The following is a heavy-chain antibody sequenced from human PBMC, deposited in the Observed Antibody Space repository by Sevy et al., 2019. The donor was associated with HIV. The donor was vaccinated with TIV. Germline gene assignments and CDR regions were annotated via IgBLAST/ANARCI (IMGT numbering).Heavy chain of an antibody. V-gene: IGHV3-9*01. CDR1: GFTFDDYA. Sequence: SLKISCAASGFTFDDYAMHWVRQGPGKGLEWVSTINWNSGTVDYADSVKGRFTVSRDNAKNSLYIQMNSLRGEDTALYYCVKDLTVTTSEGDFHYGMDVWGQGTTVTVSS. CDR3: VKDLTVTTSEGDFHYGMDV. CDR2: INWNSGTV. J-gene: IGHJ6*02. D-gene: IGHD4-4*01.